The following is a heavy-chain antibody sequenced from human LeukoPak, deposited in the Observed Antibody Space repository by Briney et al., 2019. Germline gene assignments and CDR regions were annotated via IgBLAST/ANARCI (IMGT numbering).Heavy chain of an antibody. CDR2: IYYSGST. CDR3: ASTVEGWLTPDAFDI. J-gene: IGHJ3*02. Sequence: SETLSLTCAVSGESFSVYYWTWIRQPPGKGLEWIGYIYYSGSTNYNPSLKSRVTISVDTSKNQFSLKLSSVTAADTAVYYCASTVEGWLTPDAFDIWGQGTMVTVSS. V-gene: IGHV4-59*01. D-gene: IGHD3-22*01. CDR1: GESFSVYY.